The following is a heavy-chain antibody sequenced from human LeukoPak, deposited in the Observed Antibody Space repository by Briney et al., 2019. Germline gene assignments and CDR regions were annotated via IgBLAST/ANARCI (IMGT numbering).Heavy chain of an antibody. CDR1: GFTFSSYA. CDR3: ARLGSYGYFDY. Sequence: GGSLRLSCAASGFTFSSYAMHWVRQAPGKGLEWVAVISYDGSNKYYADSVKGRFTISRDNSKNTLYLQMNSLRAEDTAVYYCARLGSYGYFDYWGQRTLVTLSS. CDR2: ISYDGSNK. J-gene: IGHJ4*02. V-gene: IGHV3-30*04. D-gene: IGHD5-18*01.